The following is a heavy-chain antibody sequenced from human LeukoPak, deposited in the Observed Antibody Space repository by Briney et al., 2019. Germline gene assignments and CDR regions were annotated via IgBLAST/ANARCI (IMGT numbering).Heavy chain of an antibody. V-gene: IGHV3-9*03. D-gene: IGHD6-19*01. CDR3: AKDISPSSDWTFDY. J-gene: IGHJ4*02. CDR1: GLTFSSYA. CDR2: ISWNSGSI. Sequence: PGGSLRLSCAASGLTFSSYAMSWVRQAPGKGLEWVSGISWNSGSIGYADSVKGRFTISRDNAKNSLYLQMNSLRAEDMALYYCAKDISPSSDWTFDYWGQGTLVTVSS.